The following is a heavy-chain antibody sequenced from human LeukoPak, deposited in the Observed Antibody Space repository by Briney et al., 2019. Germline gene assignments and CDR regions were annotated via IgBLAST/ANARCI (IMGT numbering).Heavy chain of an antibody. CDR2: IWYNGSNK. CDR3: ARDDRAAAGTFGAFDI. J-gene: IGHJ3*02. CDR1: GFTFSSYG. V-gene: IGHV3-33*01. Sequence: GRSLRLSCAASGFTFSSYGMHWVRQAPGKGLEWVAVIWYNGSNKYYADSVKGRFTISRDNSKNTLYLQMNSLRAEDTAVYYCARDDRAAAGTFGAFDIWGQGTMVTVSS. D-gene: IGHD6-13*01.